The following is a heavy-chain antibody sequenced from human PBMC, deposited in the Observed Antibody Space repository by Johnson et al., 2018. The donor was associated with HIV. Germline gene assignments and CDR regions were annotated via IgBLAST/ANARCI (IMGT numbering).Heavy chain of an antibody. V-gene: IGHV3-66*01. J-gene: IGHJ3*01. CDR2: LFSGGTT. Sequence: VQLVESGGGLVQPGVSLRLSCAASGFSVSSYYMSWVRQAPGKGLEWVSVLFSGGTTYYEDSVRGRFTISRDNSKNTLFLQMNSLRAEDTAVFYCARACRDGYTCDVYDVWGQGTMVTVSS. CDR1: GFSVSSYY. CDR3: ARACRDGYTCDVYDV. D-gene: IGHD5-24*01.